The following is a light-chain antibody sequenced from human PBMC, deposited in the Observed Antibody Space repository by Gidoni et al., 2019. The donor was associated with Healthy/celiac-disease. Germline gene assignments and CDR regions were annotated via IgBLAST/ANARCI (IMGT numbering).Light chain of an antibody. V-gene: IGKV3-11*01. CDR1: QSVSSY. CDR2: DAS. CDR3: QQRSNWPPR. Sequence: EIVLTQSPATLSLSPGERATLSCRASQSVSSYLAWYQQKPGQAPRLLIYDASNRATGIPARFSGSGSGTDFTLTISSLEPEDFAVYYCQQRSNWPPRFXGXTKVXIK. J-gene: IGKJ4*02.